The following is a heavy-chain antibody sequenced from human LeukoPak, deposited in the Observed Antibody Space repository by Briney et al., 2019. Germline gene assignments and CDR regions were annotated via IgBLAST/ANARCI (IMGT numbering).Heavy chain of an antibody. Sequence: GGSLRLSCAVSGFTFSDYWMSWVRQAPGKGLGWVANIKQDGNEKHYVDSVKGRFTISRDNVKNSLYLQMNSLRAEDTAVYYCARHTTLDPWGQGALVTVSS. CDR3: ARHTTLDP. CDR2: IKQDGNEK. D-gene: IGHD1-14*01. J-gene: IGHJ5*02. CDR1: GFTFSDYW. V-gene: IGHV3-7*01.